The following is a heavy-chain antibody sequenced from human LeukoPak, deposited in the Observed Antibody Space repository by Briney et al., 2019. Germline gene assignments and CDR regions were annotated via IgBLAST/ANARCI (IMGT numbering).Heavy chain of an antibody. J-gene: IGHJ4*02. CDR1: GGSISSYY. D-gene: IGHD2-15*01. CDR3: ARDRSVDCSGGSCEIDY. V-gene: IGHV4-59*01. CDR2: IYYSGST. Sequence: SETLSLTCTVSGGSISSYYWSWIRQPPGKGLEWIGYIYYSGSTNYNPSLKSRVTISVDTSKNQFSLKLSSVTAADTAVYYCARDRSVDCSGGSCEIDYWGQGTLVTVSS.